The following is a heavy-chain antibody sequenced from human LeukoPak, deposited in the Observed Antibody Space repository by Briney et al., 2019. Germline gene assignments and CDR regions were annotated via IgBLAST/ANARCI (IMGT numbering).Heavy chain of an antibody. J-gene: IGHJ4*02. Sequence: SQTLSLTRTVSGGSISSGSYFWKCTRHPAGKGLECIRRNYTSGRNDHNPCLKSRVTISVDTSKNQSPLELTSVSAADTAVYYSAARIAAPGAFDYWGQGALVTVSS. D-gene: IGHD6-13*01. CDR2: NYTSGRN. CDR3: AARIAAPGAFDY. CDR1: GGSISSGSYF. V-gene: IGHV4-61*02.